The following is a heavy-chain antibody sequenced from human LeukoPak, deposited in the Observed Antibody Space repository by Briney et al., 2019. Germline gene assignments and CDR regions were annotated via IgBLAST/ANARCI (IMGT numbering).Heavy chain of an antibody. V-gene: IGHV1-46*01. CDR2: INPSGGST. CDR3: AREGYCSGGSCYFFDY. J-gene: IGHJ4*02. Sequence: ASVKVSCKASGYTFTSYYMHWVRQAPGRGLEWMGIINPSGGSTSYAQKFQGRVTMTRDTSTSTVYMELSSLRSEDTAVYYCAREGYCSGGSCYFFDYWGQGTLVTVSS. D-gene: IGHD2-15*01. CDR1: GYTFTSYY.